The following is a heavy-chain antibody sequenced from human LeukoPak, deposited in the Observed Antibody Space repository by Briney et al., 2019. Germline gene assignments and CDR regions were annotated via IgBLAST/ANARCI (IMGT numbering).Heavy chain of an antibody. CDR2: ISSSSSYI. V-gene: IGHV3-21*01. D-gene: IGHD3-3*01. CDR1: GFTFGDYA. J-gene: IGHJ4*02. CDR3: ARDLFWSGYGY. Sequence: GGSLRLSCATSGFTFGDYAMNWVRQAPGKGLEWVSSISSSSSYIYYADSVKGRFTISRDNAKNSLYLQMNSLRAEDTAVYYCARDLFWSGYGYWGQGTLVTVSS.